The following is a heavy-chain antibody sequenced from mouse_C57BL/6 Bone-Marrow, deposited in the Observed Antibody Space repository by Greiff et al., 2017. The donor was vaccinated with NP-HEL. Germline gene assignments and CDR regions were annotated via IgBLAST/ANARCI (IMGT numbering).Heavy chain of an antibody. CDR1: GYTFTSHW. CDR3: ARDHITTVVAHWYFDV. J-gene: IGHJ1*03. D-gene: IGHD1-1*01. V-gene: IGHV1-56*01. CDR2: IFPGSGST. Sequence: VKVVESGPELVRPGASVKISCKAPGYTFTSHWMQWVRQRPGQGLEWIGEIFPGSGSTYYNEKFKGKATLTVDTSSSTAYMQLSSLTSEDSAVYFCARDHITTVVAHWYFDVWGTGTTVTVSS.